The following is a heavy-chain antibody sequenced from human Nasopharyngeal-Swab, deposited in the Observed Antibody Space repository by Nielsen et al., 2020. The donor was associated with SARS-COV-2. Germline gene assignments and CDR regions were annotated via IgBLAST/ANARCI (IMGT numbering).Heavy chain of an antibody. CDR3: ARVGRYYYDSSGYYGDAFDI. CDR2: INPNSGGT. D-gene: IGHD3-22*01. CDR1: GYTFTGYY. V-gene: IGHV1-2*04. J-gene: IGHJ3*02. Sequence: ASVKVSCKASGYTFTGYYMHWVRQAPGQGLEWMGWINPNSGGTNYAQKFQGWVTMTRDTSISTAYMELRRLRSDDTAVYYCARVGRYYYDSSGYYGDAFDIWGQGTMVTVSS.